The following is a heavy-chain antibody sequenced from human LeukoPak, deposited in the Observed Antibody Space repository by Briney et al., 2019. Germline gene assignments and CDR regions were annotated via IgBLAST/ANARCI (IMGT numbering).Heavy chain of an antibody. V-gene: IGHV3-30*01. J-gene: IGHJ4*02. CDR2: ISYDGGNK. Sequence: GRSLRPSCAASGFTFSSYAMHWVRQAPGKGLEWVAIISYDGGNKYYADSVKGRFTISRDNSKNTLYLQMNSLRGEDTAVYYCAREVRGLDYWGQGTLITVSS. CDR1: GFTFSSYA. CDR3: AREVRGLDY. D-gene: IGHD2-15*01.